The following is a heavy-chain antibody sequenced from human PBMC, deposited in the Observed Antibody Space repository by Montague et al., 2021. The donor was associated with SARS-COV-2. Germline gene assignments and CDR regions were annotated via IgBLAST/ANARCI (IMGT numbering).Heavy chain of an antibody. V-gene: IGHV4-38-2*02. CDR2: IYHSGIT. Sequence: SETLSLTCTVFGYSISSGYYWGWIRKFPGKGLEWIGSIYHSGITYYNPSLKSRVTISVDTSKNQFSLKMYSVTAADTAQFYCARDRTFRDGYLDAFEIWGQGTMVTVSS. D-gene: IGHD5-24*01. J-gene: IGHJ3*02. CDR1: GYSISSGYY. CDR3: ARDRTFRDGYLDAFEI.